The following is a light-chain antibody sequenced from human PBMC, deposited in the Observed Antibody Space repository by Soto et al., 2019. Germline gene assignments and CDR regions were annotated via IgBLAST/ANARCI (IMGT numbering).Light chain of an antibody. V-gene: IGLV4-69*01. Sequence: QSVLTQSPSASASLGASVTLTCTLSSGHSTYNIAWHQQQPEKRPRFLMNLDSAGRHSKGDEIPDRCSGSSSGAAPYLNISRLQSEDESDYYCQACGTGFRVFGGGTKFTVL. CDR1: SGHSTYN. CDR3: QACGTGFRV. J-gene: IGLJ3*02. CDR2: LDSAGRH.